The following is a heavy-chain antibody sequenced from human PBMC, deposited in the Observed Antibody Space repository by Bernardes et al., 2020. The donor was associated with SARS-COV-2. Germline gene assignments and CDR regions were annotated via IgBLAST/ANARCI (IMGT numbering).Heavy chain of an antibody. CDR1: GFTFSSYG. CDR2: IWYDGSNK. V-gene: IGHV3-33*01. Sequence: GGSLRLSCAASGFTFSSYGMHWVRQAPGKGLEWVAVIWYDGSNKYYADSVKGRFTISRDNSKNTPYLQMNSLRAEDTAVYYFALIGDCYVSRGRGYFDSWGHGTLITVSS. D-gene: IGHD3-22*01. CDR3: ALIGDCYVSRGRGYFDS. J-gene: IGHJ4*01.